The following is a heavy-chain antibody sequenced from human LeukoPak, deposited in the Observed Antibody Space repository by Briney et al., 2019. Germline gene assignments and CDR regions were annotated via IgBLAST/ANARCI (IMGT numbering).Heavy chain of an antibody. CDR2: IKQDGSEK. D-gene: IGHD3-16*01. Sequence: GGPLRLSCAASGLTFSNHWMDWVRQAPGKGLEWVANIKQDGSEKNYVHSVKGRLIISRDNTKNSLYLQMNTLRADDTAVYYCARDGFGTGSNWGQGTLVTVSS. J-gene: IGHJ4*02. CDR1: GLTFSNHW. V-gene: IGHV3-7*03. CDR3: ARDGFGTGSN.